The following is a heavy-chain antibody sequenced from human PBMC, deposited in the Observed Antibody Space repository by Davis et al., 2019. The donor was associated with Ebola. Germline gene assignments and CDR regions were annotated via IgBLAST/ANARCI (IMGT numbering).Heavy chain of an antibody. J-gene: IGHJ6*01. V-gene: IGHV3-21*01. CDR1: GFTFTGYS. Sequence: PGGSLRLSCAASGFTFTGYSMNWVRQTPAKGLEWVSSISSGSSYIYYADSVRGRFTISRDNAKNSLYLQMNSLRAEDTAVYYCARGNLPIFGVVNGYQYYGMDVWGQGTTVTVSS. D-gene: IGHD3-3*01. CDR3: ARGNLPIFGVVNGYQYYGMDV. CDR2: ISSGSSYI.